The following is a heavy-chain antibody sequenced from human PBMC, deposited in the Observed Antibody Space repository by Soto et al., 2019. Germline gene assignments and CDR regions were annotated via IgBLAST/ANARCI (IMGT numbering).Heavy chain of an antibody. CDR2: IWYDGSDK. J-gene: IGHJ3*02. CDR1: GFTLSSNG. Sequence: GGSLRLSCAASGFTLSSNGMHWVRQAPGKGLEWVAFIWYDGSDKYYADSVKGRFTISRDNSKNPLYLQMNSLRAEDTAVYYCARDLYPEYPPGAFDIWGQGTLVTVSS. CDR3: ARDLYPEYPPGAFDI. V-gene: IGHV3-33*01. D-gene: IGHD2-2*02.